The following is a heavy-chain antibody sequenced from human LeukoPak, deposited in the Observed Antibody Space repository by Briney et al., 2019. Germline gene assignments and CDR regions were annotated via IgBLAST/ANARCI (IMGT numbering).Heavy chain of an antibody. CDR3: ARGTYYYDSSGYYPSDYYYYYMDV. Sequence: ASVKVSCKASGYTFTSYGISWVRQAPGQGLEWMGWISAYNGNTNYAQKLQGRVTMTTDTSTSTAYMELRSLRSGDTAVYYCARGTYYYDSSGYYPSDYYYYYMDVWGKGTTVTISS. J-gene: IGHJ6*03. CDR2: ISAYNGNT. CDR1: GYTFTSYG. V-gene: IGHV1-18*01. D-gene: IGHD3-22*01.